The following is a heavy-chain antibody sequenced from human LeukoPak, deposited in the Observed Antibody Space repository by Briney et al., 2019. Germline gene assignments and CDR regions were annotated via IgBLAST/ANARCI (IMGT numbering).Heavy chain of an antibody. V-gene: IGHV4-34*01. Sequence: SETLSLTCAVYGGSFSGYYWSWIRQPPGKGLEWIGEINHSGSTNYNPSLKSRVTISVDTSKNQFSLKLSSVTAADTAVYYCARLSASIPAAGPLDYWGQGTLVTVSS. CDR3: ARLSASIPAAGPLDY. CDR1: GGSFSGYY. D-gene: IGHD6-13*01. CDR2: INHSGST. J-gene: IGHJ4*02.